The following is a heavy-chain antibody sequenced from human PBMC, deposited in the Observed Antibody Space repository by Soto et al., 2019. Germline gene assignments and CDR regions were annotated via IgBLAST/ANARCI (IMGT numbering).Heavy chain of an antibody. D-gene: IGHD6-13*01. CDR1: GGSFSGYY. CDR2: IYHSGST. CDR3: ARASIAAAGTGYFQH. J-gene: IGHJ1*01. Sequence: PSETLSLTCAVYGGSFSGYYWSWVRQPPGKGLEWIGEIYHSGSTNYNPSLQSRVTISVDKSNNQFSLKLSSVTAADTAVYYCARASIAAAGTGYFQHWGQGTLVTVSS. V-gene: IGHV4-34*01.